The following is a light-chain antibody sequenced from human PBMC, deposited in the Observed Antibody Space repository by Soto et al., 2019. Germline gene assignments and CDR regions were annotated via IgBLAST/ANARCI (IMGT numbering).Light chain of an antibody. CDR2: DAS. J-gene: IGKJ3*01. V-gene: IGKV3-20*01. CDR1: QSVGSSY. Sequence: EVVLTQSPGTLSLSPGERATLSCRASQSVGSSYLAWYQQKPGQAPRLLIYDASSRATGIPDRFSGSGSGTDFTLTISRLEPDDFATYYCQQYNSYLFTFGPGTKVDIK. CDR3: QQYNSYLFT.